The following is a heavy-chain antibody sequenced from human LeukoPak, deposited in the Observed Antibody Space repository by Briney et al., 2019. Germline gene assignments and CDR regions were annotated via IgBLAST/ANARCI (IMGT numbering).Heavy chain of an antibody. CDR1: GGSISSYY. J-gene: IGHJ4*02. D-gene: IGHD3-10*01. Sequence: SETLSLTCTVSGGSISSYYWSWIRQPPGKGLEWIGYIYYSGSTNYNPSLKSRVTISVDTSKNQFSLKLSSVTAADTAVYYCARHVVTMVRGVIPIVFDYWGQGTLVTVSS. CDR3: ARHVVTMVRGVIPIVFDY. CDR2: IYYSGST. V-gene: IGHV4-59*08.